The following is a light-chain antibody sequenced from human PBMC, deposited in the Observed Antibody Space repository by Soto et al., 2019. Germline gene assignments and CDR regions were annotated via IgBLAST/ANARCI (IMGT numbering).Light chain of an antibody. Sequence: DIQMTQSPSTLSASVGDRVTITCRASQTISSWLAWYQQKPGKAPKLLIYKASTLKSGVPSRFSGSGSGTEFTLTISSLQPDDFATYYCQQYNSQSTFGQGTKVDIK. CDR3: QQYNSQST. CDR1: QTISSW. J-gene: IGKJ1*01. V-gene: IGKV1-5*03. CDR2: KAS.